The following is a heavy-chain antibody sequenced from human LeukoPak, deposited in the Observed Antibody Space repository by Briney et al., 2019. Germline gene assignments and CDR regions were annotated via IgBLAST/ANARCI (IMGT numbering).Heavy chain of an antibody. V-gene: IGHV3-53*01. CDR3: ARARGSGLTLFDY. CDR1: GFIVSSNY. J-gene: IGHJ4*02. CDR2: IYSGGST. Sequence: GGSLRLSCAASGFIVSSNYMCWVRQAPGKGLEWVSFIYSGGSTYYADSVKGRFNISRDNSKNTLFLQMNSLRASDTAVYYCARARGSGLTLFDYWGQGTMVTVSS. D-gene: IGHD6-19*01.